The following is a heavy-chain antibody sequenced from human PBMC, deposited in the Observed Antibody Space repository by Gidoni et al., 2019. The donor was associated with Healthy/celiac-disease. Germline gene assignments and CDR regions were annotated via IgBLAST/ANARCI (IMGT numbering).Heavy chain of an antibody. J-gene: IGHJ4*02. Sequence: QLQLVQSGGGLVQPWRSARPSFSASGFTFTRYAMHWVRQAPGKGLEWAAVISYDGSNKYYADSVKGRVTISRDNSKNTLYLQMNSRRAEDTAVYDCARPITMTPRLAIDYWGQGTLVTVSS. V-gene: IGHV3-30-3*01. D-gene: IGHD3-22*01. CDR2: ISYDGSNK. CDR1: GFTFTRYA. CDR3: ARPITMTPRLAIDY.